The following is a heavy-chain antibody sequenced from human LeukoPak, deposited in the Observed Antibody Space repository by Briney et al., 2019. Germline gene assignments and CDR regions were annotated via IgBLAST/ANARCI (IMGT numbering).Heavy chain of an antibody. D-gene: IGHD1-26*01. CDR3: ATAPSTYSGSCFVY. V-gene: IGHV1-18*01. CDR1: GYTFTSYG. J-gene: IGHJ4*02. CDR2: ISAYNGNT. Sequence: ASVKVSCKASGYTFTSYGISWVRQAPGQGLEWMGWISAYNGNTNYAQKLQGRVTMTTDTSTSTAYMELRSLRSDDTAVYYCATAPSTYSGSCFVYWGQGTLVTVSS.